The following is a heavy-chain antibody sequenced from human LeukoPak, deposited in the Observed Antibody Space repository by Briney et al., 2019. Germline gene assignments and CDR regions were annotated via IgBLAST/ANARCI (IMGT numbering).Heavy chain of an antibody. V-gene: IGHV3-74*01. CDR1: EFSFSSYW. CDR2: ISPDGSSA. J-gene: IGHJ4*02. Sequence: PGGSLRLSCAASEFSFSSYWMHWVRQAPGKGLVWVSRISPDGSSASYADSVRGRFTISRDNAKSTLYLQMKSLRAEETAVYYCARDPSGWHSMDYWGQGNLVTASS. CDR3: ARDPSGWHSMDY. D-gene: IGHD6-19*01.